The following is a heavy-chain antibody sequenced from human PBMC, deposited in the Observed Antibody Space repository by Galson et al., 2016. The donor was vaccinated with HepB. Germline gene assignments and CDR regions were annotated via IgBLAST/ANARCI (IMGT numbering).Heavy chain of an antibody. J-gene: IGHJ3*02. D-gene: IGHD3-22*01. CDR2: INPSTGTT. CDR1: GYTFSSYY. CDR3: GTDSRSSGYYYTAFDI. V-gene: IGHV1-46*01. Sequence: SVKVSCKASGYTFSSYYIHWVRQAPGQGLEWMGIINPSTGTTTYAQKFQGRVTMTRDTSTTTAYMVLSSLRSEDTAVYYCGTDSRSSGYYYTAFDIWGQGTMVNVFS.